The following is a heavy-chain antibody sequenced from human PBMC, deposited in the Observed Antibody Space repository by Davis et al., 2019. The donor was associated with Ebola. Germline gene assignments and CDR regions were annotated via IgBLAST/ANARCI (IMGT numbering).Heavy chain of an antibody. V-gene: IGHV1-18*01. J-gene: IGHJ5*02. CDR1: GYTFTSYG. CDR3: ARDSVTYNWNEDMGWFDP. D-gene: IGHD1-1*01. CDR2: ISAYNGNT. Sequence: AASVKVSCKASGYTFTSYGLSWVRQAPGQGLEWMGWISAYNGNTNYAQKLQGRVTMTTDTSTSTAYMELRSLRSDDTAVYYCARDSVTYNWNEDMGWFDPWGQGTLVTVSS.